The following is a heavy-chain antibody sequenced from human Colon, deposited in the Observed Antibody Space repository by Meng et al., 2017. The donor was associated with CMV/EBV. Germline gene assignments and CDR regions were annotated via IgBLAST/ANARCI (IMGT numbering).Heavy chain of an antibody. CDR1: GGSISTYY. CDR3: VRGLWFGEVDY. V-gene: IGHV4-59*08. Sequence: GSLRLSCNVSGGSISTYYWTWIRQSPGKGLEWIGNIYYTGSVKYNPSLKSRLTISVDTAKNQFSLKLSSVTAADTAVYYCVRGLWFGEVDYWGQGTLVTVSS. CDR2: IYYTGSV. D-gene: IGHD3-10*01. J-gene: IGHJ4*02.